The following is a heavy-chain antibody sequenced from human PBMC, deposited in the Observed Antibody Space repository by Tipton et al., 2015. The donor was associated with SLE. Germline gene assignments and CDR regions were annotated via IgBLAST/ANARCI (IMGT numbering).Heavy chain of an antibody. CDR3: ARLGDYDFWSGFDFDS. Sequence: TLSLTCTVSGASISTYYWGWIRQPPGKGLEWIGTIYSSGSTYHNPSLKSRVTLSIDTSKNQFSLKLSSVTAADTAVYYCARLGDYDFWSGFDFDSWGQGTLVTVSS. J-gene: IGHJ4*02. CDR1: GASISTYY. V-gene: IGHV4-39*07. D-gene: IGHD3-3*01. CDR2: IYSSGST.